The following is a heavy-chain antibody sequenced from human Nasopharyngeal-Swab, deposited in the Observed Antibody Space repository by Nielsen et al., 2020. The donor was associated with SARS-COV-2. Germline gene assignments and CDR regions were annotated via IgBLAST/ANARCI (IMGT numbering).Heavy chain of an antibody. CDR2: TNADGSRI. Sequence: GESLKISCVGSGFIFSDYWVFWVRQVPGKGLVWVSSTNADGSRIHYADSVRGRFTISRDNAKNTLYLNMRSLRADDTAVYFCGRGRWQRSPGENGPFYLDYWGRGPLVSVSS. CDR3: GRGRWQRSPGENGPFYLDY. J-gene: IGHJ4*02. D-gene: IGHD4-17*01. V-gene: IGHV3-74*01. CDR1: GFIFSDYW.